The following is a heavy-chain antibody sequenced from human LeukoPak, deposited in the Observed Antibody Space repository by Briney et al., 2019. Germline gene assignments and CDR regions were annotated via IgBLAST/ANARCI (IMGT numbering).Heavy chain of an antibody. CDR2: INPSGGST. D-gene: IGHD3-3*01. CDR1: GYTFTSYY. V-gene: IGHV1-46*01. J-gene: IGHJ3*02. CDR3: ARSPQIYDFWSGNDAFDI. Sequence: ASVKVSCKASGYTFTSYYMHWVRQAPGQGLEWMGIINPSGGSTSYAQKFQGRVTMTRDMSTSTVYMELSSLRSEDTAVYYCARSPQIYDFWSGNDAFDIWGQGTMVTVSS.